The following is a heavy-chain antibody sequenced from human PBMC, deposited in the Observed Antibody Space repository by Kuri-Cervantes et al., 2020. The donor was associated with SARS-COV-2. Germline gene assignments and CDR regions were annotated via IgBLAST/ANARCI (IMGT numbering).Heavy chain of an antibody. Sequence: ASVKVSCKASGYTSTSYDINWVRQATGQGLEWMGWMNPNSGNTGYAQKFQGRVTITRNTSISTAYMEQSSLRSEDTAVYYCARGGVVPEVSFDYWGQGTLVTVSS. CDR3: ARGGVVPEVSFDY. CDR2: MNPNSGNT. D-gene: IGHD2-2*01. V-gene: IGHV1-8*03. CDR1: GYTSTSYD. J-gene: IGHJ4*02.